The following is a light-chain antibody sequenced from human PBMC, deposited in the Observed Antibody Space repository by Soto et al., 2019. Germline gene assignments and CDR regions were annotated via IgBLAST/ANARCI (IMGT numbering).Light chain of an antibody. V-gene: IGKV3-15*01. J-gene: IGKJ5*01. CDR1: QSVSSN. CDR3: QQYNNWLIT. CDR2: VAS. Sequence: EIVMTQAPATLSVSPGERATLSCRASQSVSSNLAWYQHKPGQAPRLLIYVASTKATGIPARFSGSGSGTEFTLNISSLQSEDFAVYYCQQYNNWLITFGQGTRLEIK.